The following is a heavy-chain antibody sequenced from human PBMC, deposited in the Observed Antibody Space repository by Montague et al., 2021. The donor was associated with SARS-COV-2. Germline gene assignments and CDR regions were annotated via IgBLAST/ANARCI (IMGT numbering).Heavy chain of an antibody. CDR1: GFTFSSYA. D-gene: IGHD4-17*01. J-gene: IGHJ6*02. Sequence: SLRLSCAASGFTFSSYAMHGVRQAPGKGLEWVAVISYDGSNKYYADSVKGRFTISRDNSMNTLYLQMNSLRAEDTAVYYCARATAGSYYYGMDVWGQGTTVTVSS. CDR3: ARATAGSYYYGMDV. V-gene: IGHV3-30*04. CDR2: ISYDGSNK.